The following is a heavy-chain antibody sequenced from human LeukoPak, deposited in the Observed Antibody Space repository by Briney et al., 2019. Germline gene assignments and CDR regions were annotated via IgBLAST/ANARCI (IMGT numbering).Heavy chain of an antibody. Sequence: SETLSITCAVYGGSFSGYYWSWIRQPPGKGLECIGEINHRGSTNYNPSLKSRVTISVDTSKNQFSLKLSSVTAADTAVYYCARRIAARPAPRKIVVCWFDPRGQGTLVTVSS. D-gene: IGHD6-6*01. CDR3: ARRIAARPAPRKIVVCWFDP. V-gene: IGHV4-34*01. J-gene: IGHJ5*02. CDR2: INHRGST. CDR1: GGSFSGYY.